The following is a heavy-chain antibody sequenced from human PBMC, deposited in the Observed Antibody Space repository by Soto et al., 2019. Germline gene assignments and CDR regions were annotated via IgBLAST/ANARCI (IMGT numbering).Heavy chain of an antibody. J-gene: IGHJ6*02. V-gene: IGHV1-58*02. CDR2: IVVGSGNT. D-gene: IGHD6-19*01. CDR3: ARQPDYSSGLFSDYYYYGMDV. CDR1: GFTFTSSA. Sequence: SVKVSCKASGFTFTSSAMQWVRQARGQRLEWIGWIVVGSGNTNYAQKFQERVTITRDMSTSTAYMELSSLRSEDTAMYYCARQPDYSSGLFSDYYYYGMDVWGQGTTVTVSS.